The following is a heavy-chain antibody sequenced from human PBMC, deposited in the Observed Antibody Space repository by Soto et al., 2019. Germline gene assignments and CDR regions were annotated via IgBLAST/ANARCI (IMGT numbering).Heavy chain of an antibody. CDR3: ARDRVTTREVDY. CDR2: INHSGST. V-gene: IGHV4-34*01. J-gene: IGHJ4*02. CDR1: GGSFSGYY. Sequence: QVQLQQWGAGLLKPSETLSLTCAVYGGSFSGYYWSWIRQPPGKGLEWIGEINHSGSTNYNPSLKSRVTISVDTSKNQFSLKLSSVTAADTAVYYCARDRVTTREVDYWGQGTLVTVSS. D-gene: IGHD4-17*01.